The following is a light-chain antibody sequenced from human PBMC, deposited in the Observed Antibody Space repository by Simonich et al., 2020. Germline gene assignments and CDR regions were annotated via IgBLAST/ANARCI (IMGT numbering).Light chain of an antibody. CDR2: DDS. CDR3: QVWDSSSDHVV. Sequence: SYVLTQPPSVSVAPGKTARITCGGNNIGSKSVHWYQQKPGQAPVLVGYDDSDRPSGFPERVSGSNSGNTATLTISRVEAGDEADYYCQVWDSSSDHVVFGGGTKLTVL. J-gene: IGLJ2*01. V-gene: IGLV3-21*03. CDR1: NIGSKS.